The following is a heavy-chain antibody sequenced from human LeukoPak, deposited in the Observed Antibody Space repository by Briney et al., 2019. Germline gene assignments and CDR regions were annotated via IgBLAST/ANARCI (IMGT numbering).Heavy chain of an antibody. CDR2: VWYDGKNK. CDR3: AKRGTRATHGMDV. CDR1: GFTFSSYG. D-gene: IGHD3-16*01. V-gene: IGHV3-33*06. Sequence: GGSLRLSCAASGFTFSSYGIHWVRQAPGKGLEWVAVVWYDGKNKFYGDSVKGRFTISRDNSKNTVDLQMNSLRVEDTAVYYCAKRGTRATHGMDVWGQGTTVTVSS. J-gene: IGHJ6*02.